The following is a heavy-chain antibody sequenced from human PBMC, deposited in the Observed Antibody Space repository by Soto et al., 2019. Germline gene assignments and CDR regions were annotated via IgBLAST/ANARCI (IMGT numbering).Heavy chain of an antibody. V-gene: IGHV1-69*12. J-gene: IGHJ4*02. CDR1: GGTFSSYA. CDR2: IIPIFGTA. Sequence: QVQLVQSGAEVKKPGSSVKVSCKASGGTFSSYAISWVRQAPGQGLEWMGGIIPIFGTANYAQKFQGRVTITADESTSTAYMGLRRLESEGTGVYYCARMYSTLSAYFDYWGQGTLVTVSS. D-gene: IGHD6-13*01. CDR3: ARMYSTLSAYFDY.